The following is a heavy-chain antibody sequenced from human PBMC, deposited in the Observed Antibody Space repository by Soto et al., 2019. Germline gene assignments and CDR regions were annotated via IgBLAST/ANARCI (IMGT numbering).Heavy chain of an antibody. V-gene: IGHV3-23*01. CDR2: ISASGGIT. Sequence: PRLSCAASGFTFSNYAMTWVRQAPGKGLEWVSGISASGGITYYADSVKGRFTISRDNSKNTLYVQMNSLRAEDTAIYYCAKGTQYRTCDYWGQGTLVTVSS. D-gene: IGHD6-6*01. J-gene: IGHJ4*02. CDR1: GFTFSNYA. CDR3: AKGTQYRTCDY.